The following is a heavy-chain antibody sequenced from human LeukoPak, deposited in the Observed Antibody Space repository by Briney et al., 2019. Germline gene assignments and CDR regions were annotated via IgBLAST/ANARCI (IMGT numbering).Heavy chain of an antibody. D-gene: IGHD5-12*01. CDR1: GFTLSSYA. V-gene: IGHV3-30*04. Sequence: GGSLRLSCAASGFTLSSYAMHWVRRAPGKGLEWVAIISYDGSKKYYADSVKGRFTISRDNSKNTLYLQINSLRADDTAVYYCARSAAAGRIVATFGYWGQGTLVIVSS. CDR2: ISYDGSKK. J-gene: IGHJ4*02. CDR3: ARSAAAGRIVATFGY.